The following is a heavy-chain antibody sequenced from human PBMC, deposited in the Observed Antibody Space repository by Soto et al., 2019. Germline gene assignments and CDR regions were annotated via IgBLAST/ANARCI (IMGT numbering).Heavy chain of an antibody. CDR3: EKDRIFGRGKLDY. V-gene: IGHV3-23*01. D-gene: IGHD3-3*01. J-gene: IGHJ4*02. Sequence: PXGSLLLSFAASGFTFSSYAMSWVRQAPGKGLEWVSAISGSGGSTYYADSVKGRFTISRDNSKNTLYLQMNSLRAEDTAVYYCEKDRIFGRGKLDYWGQGTLVTVSS. CDR2: ISGSGGST. CDR1: GFTFSSYA.